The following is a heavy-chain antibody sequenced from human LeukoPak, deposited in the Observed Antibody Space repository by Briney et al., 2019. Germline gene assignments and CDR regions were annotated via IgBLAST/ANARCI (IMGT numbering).Heavy chain of an antibody. CDR2: MNPNSGNT. D-gene: IGHD6-19*01. CDR1: GYTFSSSD. CDR3: ARGNIAVPGTPYYFEY. Sequence: ASVKVSCKASGYTFSSSDINWVRQATGQGLEWMGWMNPNSGNTYYAQRFQGRVTMTRDTSISTAYMEVSSLRSEDTAVYYCARGNIAVPGTPYYFEYWAREPWSPSPQ. J-gene: IGHJ4*02. V-gene: IGHV1-8*01.